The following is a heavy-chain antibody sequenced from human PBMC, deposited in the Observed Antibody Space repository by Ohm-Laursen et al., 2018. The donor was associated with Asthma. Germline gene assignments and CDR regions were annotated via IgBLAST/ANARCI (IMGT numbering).Heavy chain of an antibody. D-gene: IGHD1-26*01. CDR1: GGTFSSYA. CDR2: IIPIFGTA. CDR3: ARPLVGATEDAFDI. J-gene: IGHJ3*02. Sequence: GASVKVSCKASGGTFSSYAISWVRQAPGQGLEWMGGIIPIFGTANYAQKFQSRVTITADESTSTAYMELSSLRSEDTAVYYCARPLVGATEDAFDIWGQGTMVTVSS. V-gene: IGHV1-69*13.